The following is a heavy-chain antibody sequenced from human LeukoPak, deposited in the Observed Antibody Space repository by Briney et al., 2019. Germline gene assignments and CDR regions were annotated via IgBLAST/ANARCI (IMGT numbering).Heavy chain of an antibody. CDR1: GYTFTGYY. V-gene: IGHV1-2*02. CDR2: INPNSGGT. CDR3: ARVMYSSSWVDY. D-gene: IGHD6-13*01. Sequence: ASVKVSCKASGYTFTGYYMHWVRQAPGQGLEWMGWINPNSGGTNYAQKFQGRDTMTRDTSISTAYMELSRLRSDDTAVYYCARVMYSSSWVDYWGQGTLVTVSS. J-gene: IGHJ4*02.